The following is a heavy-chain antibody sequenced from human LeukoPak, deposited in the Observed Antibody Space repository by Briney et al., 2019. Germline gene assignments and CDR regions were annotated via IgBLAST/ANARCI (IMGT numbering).Heavy chain of an antibody. Sequence: SGGSRRLSCAASGFTFSSYAMSWVRQAPGKGLQWVSAISGSGGSTYYADSVKGRFTISRDNSKNTLYLQMNSLRAEDTAVYYCAKEPHSSGDWLSLYFDYWGQGTLVTVSS. J-gene: IGHJ4*02. CDR2: ISGSGGST. D-gene: IGHD3/OR15-3a*01. CDR1: GFTFSSYA. V-gene: IGHV3-23*01. CDR3: AKEPHSSGDWLSLYFDY.